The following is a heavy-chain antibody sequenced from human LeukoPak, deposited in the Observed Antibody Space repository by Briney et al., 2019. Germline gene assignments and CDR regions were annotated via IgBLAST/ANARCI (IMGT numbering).Heavy chain of an antibody. Sequence: PSETLSLSCAVSGGSINDYYWSWIRQHPGKGLEWIGYIYYSGSTYYNPSLKSRVTISVDTSKNQFSLKLSSVTAADTAVYYCARDRIYYGSGSYYTEGNNWFDPWGQGTLVTVSS. J-gene: IGHJ5*02. D-gene: IGHD3-10*01. CDR1: GGSINDYY. V-gene: IGHV4-31*11. CDR2: IYYSGST. CDR3: ARDRIYYGSGSYYTEGNNWFDP.